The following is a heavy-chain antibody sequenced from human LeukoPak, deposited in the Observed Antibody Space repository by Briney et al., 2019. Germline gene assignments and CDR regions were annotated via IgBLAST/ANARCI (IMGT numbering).Heavy chain of an antibody. J-gene: IGHJ5*02. CDR2: IYSSGST. CDR3: ARDFWSGSVGFDP. CDR1: GAAISTYF. V-gene: IGHV4-59*01. D-gene: IGHD3-3*01. Sequence: MASETLSLTCTVSGAAISTYFWSWIRQSPGKGLEWIGYIYSSGSTKYNPSLKSRVTISVDASKNQFALTLRSLTAADTAVYYCARDFWSGSVGFDPWGQGTLVTVSS.